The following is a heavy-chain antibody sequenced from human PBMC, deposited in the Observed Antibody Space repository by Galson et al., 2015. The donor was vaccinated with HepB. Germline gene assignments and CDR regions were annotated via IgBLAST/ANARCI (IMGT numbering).Heavy chain of an antibody. V-gene: IGHV4-4*07. CDR1: GGSISSYY. CDR2: IYTSGST. Sequence: SETLSLTCTVSGGSISSYYWSWIRQPAGKGLEWIGRIYTSGSTNYNPSLKSRVTMSVDTSKNQFSLKLSSVTAADTAVYYCARFEGLEPMSPKKDYYYYYYMDVWGKGTTVTVSS. J-gene: IGHJ6*03. CDR3: ARFEGLEPMSPKKDYYYYYYMDV. D-gene: IGHD1-1*01.